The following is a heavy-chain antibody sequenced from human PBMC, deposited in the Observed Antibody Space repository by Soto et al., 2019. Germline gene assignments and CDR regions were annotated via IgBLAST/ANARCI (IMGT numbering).Heavy chain of an antibody. V-gene: IGHV3-7*01. CDR3: ARRVGRDYYDRYCYSYNYYGMDV. Sequence: GGSLRLSCAASGFTFSSYWMSWVRQAPGKGLEWVANIKEDGGEKYYVDSVKGRFTISRDNAKNSLYLHMNSLRADDMAVYYCARRVGRDYYDRYCYSYNYYGMDVWGQGTTVTVSS. CDR2: IKEDGGEK. J-gene: IGHJ6*02. D-gene: IGHD3-22*01. CDR1: GFTFSSYW.